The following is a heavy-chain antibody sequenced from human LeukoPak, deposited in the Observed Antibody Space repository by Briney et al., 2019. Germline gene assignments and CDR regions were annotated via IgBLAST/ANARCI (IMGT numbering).Heavy chain of an antibody. V-gene: IGHV4-61*01. CDR1: SVSISSGSSY. CDR3: ARPATGSYWYFDL. Sequence: SQTLSLTCTVSSVSISSGSSYWSWIRQPPGKGLEWIGYIYYSGSTDYNPSLKSRVTISVDTSKNQFSLKLRSVTAADTAVYYCARPATGSYWYFDLWGRGTLVTVSS. J-gene: IGHJ2*01. D-gene: IGHD4-17*01. CDR2: IYYSGST.